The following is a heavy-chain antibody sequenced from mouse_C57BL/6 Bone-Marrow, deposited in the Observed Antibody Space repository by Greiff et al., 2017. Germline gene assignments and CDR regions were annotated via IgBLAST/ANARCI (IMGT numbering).Heavy chain of an antibody. J-gene: IGHJ2*01. CDR3: ARWGNWDGY. CDR1: GYTFTSYG. CDR2: IDPRSGNT. Sequence: QVQLQQSGAELARPGASVKLSCKASGYTFTSYGISWVKQRTGQGLEWIGEIDPRSGNTYYNEKFKGKATLTANKSSSTAYMELRSLTSEDSAVYFCARWGNWDGYWGQGTTLTVSS. D-gene: IGHD4-1*01. V-gene: IGHV1-81*01.